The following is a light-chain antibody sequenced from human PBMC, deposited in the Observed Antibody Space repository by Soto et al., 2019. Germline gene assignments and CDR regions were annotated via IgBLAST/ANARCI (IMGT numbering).Light chain of an antibody. Sequence: EIVMTQSPATLSVSPGETATLSCRASQSVSSYLAWYQQKPGQAPRLLIYGASTRATGIPARFSGSGSGTEFTLTISGLQSEDFAVDSCQQYNDWPLFTFGQGTRLDFK. CDR1: QSVSSY. V-gene: IGKV3-15*01. CDR3: QQYNDWPLFT. CDR2: GAS. J-gene: IGKJ5*01.